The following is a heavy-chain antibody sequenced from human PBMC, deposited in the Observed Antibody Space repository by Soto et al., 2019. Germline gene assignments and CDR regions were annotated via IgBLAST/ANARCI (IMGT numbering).Heavy chain of an antibody. V-gene: IGHV2-5*01. CDR3: EHSSEGLSDFWRPLIYYYYYGMDV. CDR2: IYWNDDK. J-gene: IGHJ6*02. D-gene: IGHD3-3*01. CDR1: GFSLSTSGVG. Sequence: SGPTLVNPTQTLTLTCTFSGFSLSTSGVGVGWIRQPPGKALEWLALIYWNDDKRYSLSLKSRLTITKDTSKNHVVLTMTNMGPVDTPTYYCEHSSEGLSDFWRPLIYYYYYGMDVWGQGTTVTVSS.